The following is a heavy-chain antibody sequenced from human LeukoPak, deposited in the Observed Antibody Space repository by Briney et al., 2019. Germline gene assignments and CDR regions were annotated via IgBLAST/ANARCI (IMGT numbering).Heavy chain of an antibody. Sequence: GGSLRLSCVASGFIFDDSLMHWVRQAPGKGLEWISLIIRDGSTPYHADSVKGRFTISRDNSKNSLFLQMNRLTPEDTAVYYCARAIRGTYFDSWGQGTLVTVSS. V-gene: IGHV3-43*01. CDR1: GFIFDDSL. CDR3: ARAIRGTYFDS. CDR2: IIRDGSTP. D-gene: IGHD3-16*01. J-gene: IGHJ4*02.